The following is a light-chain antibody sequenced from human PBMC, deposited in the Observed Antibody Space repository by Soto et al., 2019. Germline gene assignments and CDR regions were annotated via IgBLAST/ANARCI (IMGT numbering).Light chain of an antibody. J-gene: IGKJ1*01. CDR2: GAS. CDR1: QGISSY. V-gene: IGKV1-13*02. Sequence: IQLTQSPSSLSASVGDRVTITCRVSQGISSYLNWYQQQPGKAPRLLIHGASSLQSGVPSRFSGSGSGTDFTITISCLQSEDFATYYCQQYYSYPQTFGQGTKVDIK. CDR3: QQYYSYPQT.